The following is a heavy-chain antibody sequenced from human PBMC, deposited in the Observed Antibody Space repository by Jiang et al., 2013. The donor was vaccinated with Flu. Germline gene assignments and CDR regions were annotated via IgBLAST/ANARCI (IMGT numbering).Heavy chain of an antibody. V-gene: IGHV6-1*01. D-gene: IGHD3-16*01. J-gene: IGHJ3*02. Sequence: SLTCAISGDSVSSNSAVWNWIRQSPSRGLEWLGRTYYRSKWHSDYTVFVKSRITINPDTSKNQFSLQLNSVTPEDTAVYYCARVRGGFTPNDAFDIWGQGTMVTVSS. CDR3: ARVRGGFTPNDAFDI. CDR2: TYYRSKWHS. CDR1: GDSVSSNSAV.